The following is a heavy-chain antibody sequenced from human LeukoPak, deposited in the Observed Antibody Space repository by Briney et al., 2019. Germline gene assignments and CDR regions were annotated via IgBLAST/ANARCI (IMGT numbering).Heavy chain of an antibody. V-gene: IGHV3-71*01. Sequence: GGSLRLSCAASGFTVSSNYMSWVRQAPGKGLEWVGFIRSKAYGGTIEYAASVKGRFTISRDDSKSIAYLQMNSLKSEDTAVYYCSRWVAYQYFQDWGQGTLVTVSS. CDR3: SRWVAYQYFQD. CDR1: GFTVSSNY. J-gene: IGHJ1*01. CDR2: IRSKAYGGTI. D-gene: IGHD2-21*01.